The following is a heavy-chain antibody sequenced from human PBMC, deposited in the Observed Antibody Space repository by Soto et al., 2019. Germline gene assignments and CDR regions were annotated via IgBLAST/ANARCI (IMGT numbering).Heavy chain of an antibody. J-gene: IGHJ4*02. D-gene: IGHD6-19*01. CDR3: FLSGWSTEGDIDY. CDR1: GYTFTSYA. CDR2: INAGNGNT. V-gene: IGHV1-3*01. Sequence: ASVKVSCKASGYTFTSYAMHWVRQAPGQRLEWMGWINAGNGNTKYSQKLQGRVTITRDTSASTAYIELSSLRSEYTAVYYCFLSGWSTEGDIDYWGQGTLVTVSS.